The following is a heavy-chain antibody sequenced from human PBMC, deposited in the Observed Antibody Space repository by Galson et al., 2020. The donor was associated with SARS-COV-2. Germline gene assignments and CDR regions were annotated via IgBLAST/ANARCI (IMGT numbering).Heavy chain of an antibody. V-gene: IGHV1-2*02. CDR2: INPNSGGT. CDR3: AKNPGSSTWDPHLDY. D-gene: IGHD6-13*01. J-gene: IGHJ4*02. Sequence: ASVKVSCKASGYTFTGYYIHWVRQAPGQGLEWMGWINPNSGGTNYAQEFQGRVTMTRDTSISTAYMDLRRLRFDDTAVYYCAKNPGSSTWDPHLDYWGQGTLVTVSS. CDR1: GYTFTGYY.